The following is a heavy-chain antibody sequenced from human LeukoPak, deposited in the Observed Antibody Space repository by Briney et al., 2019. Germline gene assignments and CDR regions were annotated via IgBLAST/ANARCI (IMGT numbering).Heavy chain of an antibody. J-gene: IGHJ4*02. CDR3: ARDAGVAYYYDSSGLL. V-gene: IGHV3-66*01. CDR1: GFTVSSNY. CDR2: IYSGGST. D-gene: IGHD3-22*01. Sequence: GGSLRLSCAASGFTVSSNYMSWVRQAPGKGLEWVSVIYSGGSTYYADSVKGRFTISRDNSKNTLYLQMNSLRAEDTAVYYCARDAGVAYYYDSSGLLWGQGTLVTVSS.